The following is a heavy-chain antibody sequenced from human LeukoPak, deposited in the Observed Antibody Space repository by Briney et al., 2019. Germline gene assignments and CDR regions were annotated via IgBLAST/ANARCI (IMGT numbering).Heavy chain of an antibody. J-gene: IGHJ4*02. CDR1: GGSISSTTSY. Sequence: SETLSLTCAVSGGSISSTTSYWGWIRQPPGKGLEWLGRIYYSGSTFYNPFLKSRVTISVDTSNNQFSLRLSSVTAADTAVYYCARHGSTDYFDYWGQGTLVTVSS. D-gene: IGHD2-2*03. CDR3: ARHGSTDYFDY. V-gene: IGHV4-39*01. CDR2: IYYSGST.